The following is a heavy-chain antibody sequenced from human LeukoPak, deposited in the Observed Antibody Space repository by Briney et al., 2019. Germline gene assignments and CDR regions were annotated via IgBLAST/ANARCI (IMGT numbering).Heavy chain of an antibody. CDR2: INTDGSST. Sequence: GGPLRLSCAASGFTFSSYWMHWVRQAPGKGLVWVSRINTDGSSTSYADSVKGRFTISRDNAKNTPYLQMNSLRAEDTAVYYCARALGSGYPNYYYYYMDVWGKGTTVTVSS. J-gene: IGHJ6*03. CDR1: GFTFSSYW. D-gene: IGHD3-22*01. V-gene: IGHV3-74*01. CDR3: ARALGSGYPNYYYYYMDV.